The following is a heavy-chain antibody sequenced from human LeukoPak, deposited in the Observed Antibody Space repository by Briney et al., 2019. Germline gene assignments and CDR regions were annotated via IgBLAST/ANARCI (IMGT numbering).Heavy chain of an antibody. J-gene: IGHJ3*02. Sequence: PSETLSLTCTVSGGSISSYYWSWIRQPPGKGLEWIGYIYYSGSTNYNPSLKSRVTISVDTSKNQFSLKLSSVTAADTAVYYCAREVRGDRAFDIWGQGTMVTVSS. CDR3: AREVRGDRAFDI. CDR2: IYYSGST. D-gene: IGHD7-27*01. CDR1: GGSISSYY. V-gene: IGHV4-59*01.